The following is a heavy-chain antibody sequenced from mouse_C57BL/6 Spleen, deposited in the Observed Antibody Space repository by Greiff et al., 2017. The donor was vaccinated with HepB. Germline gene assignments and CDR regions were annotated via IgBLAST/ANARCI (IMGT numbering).Heavy chain of an antibody. D-gene: IGHD1-3*01. V-gene: IGHV1-53*01. Sequence: QVQLQQPGTELVKPGASVKLSCKASGYTFTSYWMHWVKQRPGQGLEWIGNINPSNGGTNYNEKFKSKATLTVDKSSSTAYMQLSSLTSEDSALYYCARSGIYSPWFAYWGQGTLVTVSA. CDR3: ARSGIYSPWFAY. J-gene: IGHJ3*01. CDR1: GYTFTSYW. CDR2: INPSNGGT.